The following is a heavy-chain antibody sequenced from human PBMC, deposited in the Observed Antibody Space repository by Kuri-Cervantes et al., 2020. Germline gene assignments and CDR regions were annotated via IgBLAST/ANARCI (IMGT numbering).Heavy chain of an antibody. V-gene: IGHV3-48*03. Sequence: LSLTCAASGFTFSSSEMSWVRQAPGKGLEWVSYISSGETISYADSVKGRFTISRDNAKNSLYLQMNSLRAEDTAVYYCARLYYYDSVSNYWGQGTLVTVSS. J-gene: IGHJ4*02. CDR2: ISSGETI. D-gene: IGHD3-22*01. CDR3: ARLYYYDSVSNY. CDR1: GFTFSSSE.